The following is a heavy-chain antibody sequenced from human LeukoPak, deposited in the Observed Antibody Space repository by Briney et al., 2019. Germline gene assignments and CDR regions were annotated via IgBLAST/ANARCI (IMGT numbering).Heavy chain of an antibody. CDR2: ISGSGGST. Sequence: PGGSLRLSCTVSGFTFSSYAMSWVRQAPGKGLEWVSAISGSGGSTYYADSVKGRFTISRDNSKNTLYLQMNSLRAEDTAVYYCAKDRDFWSGYRNYYFDYWGQGTLVTVSS. CDR3: AKDRDFWSGYRNYYFDY. J-gene: IGHJ4*02. CDR1: GFTFSSYA. D-gene: IGHD3-3*01. V-gene: IGHV3-23*01.